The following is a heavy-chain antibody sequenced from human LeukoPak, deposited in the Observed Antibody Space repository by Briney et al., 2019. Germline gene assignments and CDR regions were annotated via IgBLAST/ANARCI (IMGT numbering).Heavy chain of an antibody. CDR3: AREGLDDYVWGSYRYTGASAFDI. V-gene: IGHV1-3*01. D-gene: IGHD3-16*02. Sequence: ASVKVSCKASGYTFTSYAMHWVCQAPGQRLEWMGWINAGNGNTKYSQKFQGRVTITRDTSASTAYMELSSLRSEDTAVYYCAREGLDDYVWGSYRYTGASAFDIWGQGTMVTVSS. J-gene: IGHJ3*02. CDR1: GYTFTSYA. CDR2: INAGNGNT.